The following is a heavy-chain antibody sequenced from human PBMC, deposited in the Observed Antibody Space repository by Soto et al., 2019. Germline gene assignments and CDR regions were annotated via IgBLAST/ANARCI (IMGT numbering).Heavy chain of an antibody. D-gene: IGHD2-8*01. CDR2: SSSRGGTI. CDR1: GFTFSDYY. Sequence: AGGSLRLSCAASGFTFSDYYMSWIRQAPGKGLEWVSYSSSRGGTIYYADSVKARFTISRDNAKNSLYLQMNSLRVEDTAVYYCARGYCSSAACSAIYWGQGTLVTVSS. J-gene: IGHJ4*02. V-gene: IGHV3-11*01. CDR3: ARGYCSSAACSAIY.